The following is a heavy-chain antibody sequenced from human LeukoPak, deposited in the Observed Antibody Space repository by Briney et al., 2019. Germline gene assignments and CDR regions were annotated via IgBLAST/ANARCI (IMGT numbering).Heavy chain of an antibody. D-gene: IGHD6-19*01. CDR3: ARELQASGFDP. V-gene: IGHV3-48*03. Sequence: PGGSLRLSCAASGFTFSSYEMNWVRQAPGKGLEWISYISSSSNTMDYADSVKGRFTISRDNAKNSLHLQMNSLRAEDTALYYCARELQASGFDPWGQGTLVTASS. J-gene: IGHJ5*02. CDR2: ISSSSNTM. CDR1: GFTFSSYE.